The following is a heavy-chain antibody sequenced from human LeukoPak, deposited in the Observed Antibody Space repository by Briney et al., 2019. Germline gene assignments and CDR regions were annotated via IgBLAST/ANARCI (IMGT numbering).Heavy chain of an antibody. CDR2: IYYSGST. J-gene: IGHJ4*02. D-gene: IGHD2-21*02. CDR1: GGSISTYY. V-gene: IGHV4-59*01. CDR3: ARGGGGTAYFDY. Sequence: SETLSLTCTVSGGSISTYYWNWIRQPPGKGLEWIGNIYYSGSTKYNPSLKSRITISVDTSKNQFSLKLSSVTAADTAVYYCARGGGGTAYFDYWGQGTLVTVSP.